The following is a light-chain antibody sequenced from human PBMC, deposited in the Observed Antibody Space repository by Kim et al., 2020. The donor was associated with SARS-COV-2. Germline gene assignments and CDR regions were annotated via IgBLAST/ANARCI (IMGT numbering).Light chain of an antibody. CDR1: QSLVYSDGNTY. Sequence: GQTGSISCRCSQSLVYSDGNTYLNWFQQRPGQSTRRLIYKVSNRDSGVPDRFSGRGSGTDFTLKISRVEAEDVGVYYCMQSSHPYNVGQGTKLEI. V-gene: IGKV2-30*01. J-gene: IGKJ2*01. CDR3: MQSSHPYN. CDR2: KVS.